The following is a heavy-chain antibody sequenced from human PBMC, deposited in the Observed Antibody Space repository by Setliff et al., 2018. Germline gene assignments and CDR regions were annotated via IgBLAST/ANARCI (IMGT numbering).Heavy chain of an antibody. Sequence: SETLSLTCAVSGGSFSGYYWSWIRQRPGKGLEWIGRIYTDGTTNYNPSLKSRVSISADTSMNHFSLRMTSVSAADTAVYYCAKEHVVISFVTNTHHHYGMDVWGQGATVTVSS. V-gene: IGHV4-4*08. CDR1: GGSFSGYY. CDR3: AKEHVVISFVTNTHHHYGMDV. D-gene: IGHD2-8*01. J-gene: IGHJ6*02. CDR2: IYTDGTT.